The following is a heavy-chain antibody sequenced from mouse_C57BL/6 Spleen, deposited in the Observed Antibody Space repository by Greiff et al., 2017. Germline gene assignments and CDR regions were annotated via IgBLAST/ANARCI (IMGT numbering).Heavy chain of an antibody. J-gene: IGHJ4*01. Sequence: VKVVESGAELVRPGTSVKVSCKASGYAFTNYLIEWVKQRPGQGLEWIGVINPGSGGTNYNEKFKGKATLTADKSSSTAYMQLSSLTSEDSAVYFCARRGYDCYFRGDYWGQGTSVTVSS. V-gene: IGHV1-54*01. CDR2: INPGSGGT. CDR1: GYAFTNYL. CDR3: ARRGYDCYFRGDY. D-gene: IGHD2-3*01.